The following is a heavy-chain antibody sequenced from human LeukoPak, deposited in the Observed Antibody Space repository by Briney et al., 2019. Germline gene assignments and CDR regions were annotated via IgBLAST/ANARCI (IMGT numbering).Heavy chain of an antibody. V-gene: IGHV4-38-2*02. CDR2: IYHSGST. CDR3: GRPLSYYSDSSGDNAFDI. J-gene: IGHJ3*02. Sequence: SETLSLTCTVAGYSVSSGYYWCWIRQPPGKGRLGIGNIYHSGSTYYNPSLKSRFTISVDTSKNQFSLKLSPVTAADTAVYYCGRPLSYYSDSSGDNAFDIWGQGKMVTVSS. CDR1: GYSVSSGYY. D-gene: IGHD3-22*01.